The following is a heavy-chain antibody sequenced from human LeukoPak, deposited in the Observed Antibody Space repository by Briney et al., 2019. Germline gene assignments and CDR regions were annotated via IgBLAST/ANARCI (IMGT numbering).Heavy chain of an antibody. V-gene: IGHV4-4*07. CDR2: VHRSGTT. CDR3: ARDWTTTPGNWFDP. CDR1: GASISSFS. J-gene: IGHJ5*02. D-gene: IGHD4-11*01. Sequence: SETPSLTCTVSGASISSFSWSWIRQPAEAGLEWIGRVHRSGTTDYNPSLKSRVTMSVDTSRNQFSLRLSSVTAADTAVYYCARDWTTTPGNWFDPWGQGTLVTVSS.